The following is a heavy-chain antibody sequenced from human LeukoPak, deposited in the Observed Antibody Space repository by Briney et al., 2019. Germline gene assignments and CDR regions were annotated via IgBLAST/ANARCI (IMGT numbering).Heavy chain of an antibody. CDR3: ARDYGVPGAIGPTGKSYYYYMDV. CDR2: ISSSGSTI. D-gene: IGHD2-2*01. Sequence: PGGSLRLSCAASGFTFSDYYMSWIRQAPGKGLEWVSYISSSGSTIYYADSVKGRFTISRDNAKNSLYLQMNSLRAEDTAVYYCARDYGVPGAIGPTGKSYYYYMDVWGKGTTVTVSS. CDR1: GFTFSDYY. V-gene: IGHV3-11*04. J-gene: IGHJ6*03.